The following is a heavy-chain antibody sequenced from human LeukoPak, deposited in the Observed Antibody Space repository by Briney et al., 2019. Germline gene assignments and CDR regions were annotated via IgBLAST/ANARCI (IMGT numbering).Heavy chain of an antibody. CDR3: ARDVGARLPGY. J-gene: IGHJ4*02. CDR1: GGSISSNNW. D-gene: IGHD6-6*01. CDR2: IYHSGNS. V-gene: IGHV4-4*02. Sequence: PSETLSLTCAVSGGSISSNNWWSWVRQPPGKGLEWIGEIYHSGNSNYNPSLKSRVTISVDKSKNQFSLKLSSVTAADTAVYYCARDVGARLPGYWGQGNLVTVSS.